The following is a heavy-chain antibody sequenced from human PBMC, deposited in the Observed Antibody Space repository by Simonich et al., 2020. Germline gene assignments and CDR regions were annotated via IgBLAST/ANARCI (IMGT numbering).Heavy chain of an antibody. J-gene: IGHJ3*02. D-gene: IGHD2-21*01. Sequence: QVQLVQSGAEVKKPGASVKVSCKASGYTFTGYYMHWVRQAPGQGLEWMGWNNPNSGGKNYAQKFQGRVTMTRDTSNSTAYMELSRLRSDDTAVYYCARNGLVGILKAFDIWGQGTMVTVSS. CDR1: GYTFTGYY. CDR3: ARNGLVGILKAFDI. V-gene: IGHV1-2*02. CDR2: NNPNSGGK.